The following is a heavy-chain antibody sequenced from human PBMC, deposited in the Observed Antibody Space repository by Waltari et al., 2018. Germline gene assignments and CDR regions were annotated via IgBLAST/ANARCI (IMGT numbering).Heavy chain of an antibody. V-gene: IGHV3-30*04. J-gene: IGHJ4*02. CDR2: ISYDGSNK. Sequence: QVQLVESGGGVVQPGRSLRLSCAASGFTFSIYAMHWVRQAPGKGLEWVAVISYDGSNKYYADAVKGRFTISRDNSKNTLYLQMNSLRAEDTAVYYCARDQADTAMVDYWGQGTLVTVSS. CDR3: ARDQADTAMVDY. D-gene: IGHD5-18*01. CDR1: GFTFSIYA.